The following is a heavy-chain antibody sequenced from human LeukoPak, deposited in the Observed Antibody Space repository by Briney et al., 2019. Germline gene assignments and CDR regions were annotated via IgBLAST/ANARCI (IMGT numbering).Heavy chain of an antibody. J-gene: IGHJ6*03. Sequence: ASVKVSCKASGYSFVLYGISWVRQAPGQGPGWMGWISTYNGNTKYAEKFQGRVTMTTDTPTSTAYMELRSLRSDDTAIYICAKDGGTYPYFLDVWGKGTTVIVSS. CDR1: GYSFVLYG. CDR2: ISTYNGNT. D-gene: IGHD1-26*01. CDR3: AKDGGTYPYFLDV. V-gene: IGHV1-18*01.